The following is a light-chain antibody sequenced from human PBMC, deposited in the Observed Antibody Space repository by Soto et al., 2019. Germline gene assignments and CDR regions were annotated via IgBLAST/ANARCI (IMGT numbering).Light chain of an antibody. J-gene: IGKJ4*01. Sequence: EIVLTQSPGTLSLSPGEGATLSCRASQSVSSTYIAWYQQKFGQAPRLLIYGASSRATGIPDRFSGSGSGTDFTLTISRLEPEDFAVYYCQQYNYSPLTFGGGTKVEIK. CDR3: QQYNYSPLT. CDR1: QSVSSTY. CDR2: GAS. V-gene: IGKV3-20*01.